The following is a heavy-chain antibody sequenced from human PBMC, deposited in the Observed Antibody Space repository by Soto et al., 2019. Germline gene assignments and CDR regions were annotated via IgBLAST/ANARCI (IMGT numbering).Heavy chain of an antibody. CDR1: GYTFTSYG. Sequence: QVQLVQSGAEVKKPGASVKVSCKASGYTFTSYGISWVRQAPGQGLEWMGWISSYSGNTNYAQRLQGRVTMTTDTPPRTGHMERRRLRSDDTAVNFCAGDRGGGGFNYYYYGMDVWGQGTTVTVSS. D-gene: IGHD3-16*01. V-gene: IGHV1-18*01. CDR3: AGDRGGGGFNYYYYGMDV. CDR2: ISSYSGNT. J-gene: IGHJ6*02.